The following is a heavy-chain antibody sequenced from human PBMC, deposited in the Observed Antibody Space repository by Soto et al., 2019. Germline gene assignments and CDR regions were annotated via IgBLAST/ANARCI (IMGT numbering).Heavy chain of an antibody. CDR2: IYYSGST. Sequence: PSETLSLTCTVSGGSISSSSYYWGWIRQPPGKGLEWIGSIYYSGSTYYNPSLKSRVTISVDTSKNQFSLKLSSVTAADTAVHYCARHGGDHKGYYYYGMDVWGQGTTVTVSS. D-gene: IGHD2-21*02. CDR3: ARHGGDHKGYYYYGMDV. CDR1: GGSISSSSYY. J-gene: IGHJ6*02. V-gene: IGHV4-39*01.